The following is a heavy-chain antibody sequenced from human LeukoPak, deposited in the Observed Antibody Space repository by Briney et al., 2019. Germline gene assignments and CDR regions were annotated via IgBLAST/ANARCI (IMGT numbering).Heavy chain of an antibody. J-gene: IGHJ1*01. CDR1: GFTFRNYD. Sequence: GGSLRLSCAASGFTFRNYDMSWVRQAPGKSLEWVSYSSGTGRITYHTDSVKGRFTISRDNAKNTLYLQMNSLRGEDTAIYYCAKGPGRAYYESGDYYKKWGQGTLVTVSS. CDR2: SSGTGRIT. CDR3: AKGPGRAYYESGDYYKK. V-gene: IGHV3-23*01. D-gene: IGHD3-10*01.